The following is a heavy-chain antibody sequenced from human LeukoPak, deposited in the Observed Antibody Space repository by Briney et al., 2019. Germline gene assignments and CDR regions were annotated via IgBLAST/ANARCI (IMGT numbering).Heavy chain of an antibody. Sequence: SETLSLTCTVSAGSISSYYWSWIRQSAGKGLEWIGRIQTSGSTNYNPSLKSRVTMSIDTSKNQFSLKLSSVTAADTAVYYCARQLSNWLAGFDAFDIWGQGTMVTVSS. CDR3: ARQLSNWLAGFDAFDI. CDR1: AGSISSYY. V-gene: IGHV4-4*07. D-gene: IGHD7-27*01. CDR2: IQTSGST. J-gene: IGHJ3*02.